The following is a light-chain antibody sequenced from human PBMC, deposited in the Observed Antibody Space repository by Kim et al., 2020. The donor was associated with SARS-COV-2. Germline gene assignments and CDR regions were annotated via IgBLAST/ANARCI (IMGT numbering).Light chain of an antibody. CDR1: QSIRTW. Sequence: DIQMTQSPSTLSASVGDRVTITCRASQSIRTWLAWYQQKPGKAPKLLIHKASNLDSGVPSRFSGTGSGTEFTLTISSLQPDDFATYYCQQYNSYSYTFGQGTKLEI. V-gene: IGKV1-5*03. J-gene: IGKJ2*01. CDR3: QQYNSYSYT. CDR2: KAS.